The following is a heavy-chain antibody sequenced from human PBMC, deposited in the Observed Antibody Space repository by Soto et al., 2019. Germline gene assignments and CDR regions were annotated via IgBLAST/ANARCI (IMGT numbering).Heavy chain of an antibody. Sequence: ASVKVSCKASGYTFTSYGISWVRQAPGQGLEWMGWTSAYKGNTNYAQKLQGRVTMTTDTSTSTAYMELRSLRSDDTAVYYCARRQLLVGGYYHRMDVWGQGTTVTVSS. CDR1: GYTFTSYG. V-gene: IGHV1-18*01. CDR2: TSAYKGNT. D-gene: IGHD2-8*02. CDR3: ARRQLLVGGYYHRMDV. J-gene: IGHJ6*02.